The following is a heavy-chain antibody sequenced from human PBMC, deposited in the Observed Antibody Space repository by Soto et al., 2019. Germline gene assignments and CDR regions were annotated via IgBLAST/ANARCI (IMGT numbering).Heavy chain of an antibody. D-gene: IGHD6-19*01. CDR2: INTNTGNP. CDR3: ARGDIAVAGTHPADY. J-gene: IGHJ4*02. V-gene: IGHV7-4-1*01. Sequence: ASVKVSCKASGYTFTSYAMNWVRQAPGQGLEWMGWINTNTGNPTYAQGFTGRFVFSLDTSVSTAYLQICSLKAEDTAVYYCARGDIAVAGTHPADYWGQGTLITVSS. CDR1: GYTFTSYA.